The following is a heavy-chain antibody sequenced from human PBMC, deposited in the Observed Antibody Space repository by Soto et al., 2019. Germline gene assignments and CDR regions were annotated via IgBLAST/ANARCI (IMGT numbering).Heavy chain of an antibody. V-gene: IGHV3-23*01. CDR3: AKARAQYYDFWSGYPVDY. D-gene: IGHD3-3*01. CDR1: GFTFSSYA. CDR2: ISGSGGST. Sequence: EVQLLESGGGLVQPGGSLRLSCAASGFTFSSYAMSWVRQAPGKGLEWVSAISGSGGSTYYADSVKGRFTISRDNSKNTLYLQMNSRRAEDTAVYYCAKARAQYYDFWSGYPVDYWGQGTLVTVSS. J-gene: IGHJ4*02.